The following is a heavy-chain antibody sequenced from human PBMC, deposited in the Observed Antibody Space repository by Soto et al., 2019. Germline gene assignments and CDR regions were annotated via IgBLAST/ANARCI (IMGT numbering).Heavy chain of an antibody. CDR2: IYYSGST. CDR1: GGSISSYY. V-gene: IGHV4-59*01. CDR3: ARGPARDLYYYYGMDV. Sequence: SETLSLTCTVSGGSISSYYWSWIRQPPGKGLEWIGYIYYSGSTNYNPSLKSRVTISVDTSKNQFSLKLSSVTAADTAVYYCARGPARDLYYYYGMDVWGQGTTVTVYS. J-gene: IGHJ6*02.